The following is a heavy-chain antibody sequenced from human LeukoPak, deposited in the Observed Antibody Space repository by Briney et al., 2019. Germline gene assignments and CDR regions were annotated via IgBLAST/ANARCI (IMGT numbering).Heavy chain of an antibody. CDR3: ASWPTVTSYYYYMDV. CDR2: ISAYNGNT. D-gene: IGHD4-17*01. Sequence: ASVKVSCKASGYTFTSYGISWVRQAPGQGLEWMGWISAYNGNTNYAQKLQGRVTMTTDTSTSTAYMELRSLRSDDTAVYYCASWPTVTSYYYYMDVWGKGTTVTVSS. CDR1: GYTFTSYG. V-gene: IGHV1-18*01. J-gene: IGHJ6*03.